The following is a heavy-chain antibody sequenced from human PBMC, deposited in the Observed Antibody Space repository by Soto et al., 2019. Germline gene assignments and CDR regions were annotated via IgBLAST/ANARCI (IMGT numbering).Heavy chain of an antibody. CDR2: IIPILVIA. CDR1: GGTFSSYT. J-gene: IGHJ6*02. D-gene: IGHD2-15*01. CDR3: AREPYCSGGSCYYYYGMDV. Sequence: QVQLVQSGAEVKKPGSSVKVSCKASGGTFSSYTISWVRQAPGQGLEWMGRIIPILVIANYAQKFQGRVTITADKYTSTAYMELSSLRSEDTAVYYCAREPYCSGGSCYYYYGMDVWGQGTTVNVSS. V-gene: IGHV1-69*08.